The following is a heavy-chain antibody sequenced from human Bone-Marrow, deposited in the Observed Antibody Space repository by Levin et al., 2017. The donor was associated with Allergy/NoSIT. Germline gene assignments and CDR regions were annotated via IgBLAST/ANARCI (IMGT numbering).Heavy chain of an antibody. V-gene: IGHV1-2*02. CDR3: ARPRIVGAFDY. Sequence: GESLKISCKASGYTFTGYYMHWVRQAPGQGLEWMGWINPNSGGTNYAQKFQGRVTMTRDTSISTAYMELSRLRSDDTAVYYCARPRIVGAFDYWGQGTLVTVSS. CDR2: INPNSGGT. J-gene: IGHJ4*02. D-gene: IGHD1-26*01. CDR1: GYTFTGYY.